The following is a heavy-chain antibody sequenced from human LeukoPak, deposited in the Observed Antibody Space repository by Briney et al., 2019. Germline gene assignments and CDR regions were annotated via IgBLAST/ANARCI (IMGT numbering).Heavy chain of an antibody. CDR3: ARGSGWYPFDY. V-gene: IGHV1-69*05. J-gene: IGHJ4*02. CDR2: IIPIFGTA. D-gene: IGHD6-19*01. CDR1: GYTFTAYY. Sequence: ASVKVSCKASGYTFTAYYMHWVRQVPGQGLEWMGRIIPIFGTANYAQKFQGRVTITTDESTSTAYMELSSLRSEDTAVYYCARGSGWYPFDYWGQGTLVTVSS.